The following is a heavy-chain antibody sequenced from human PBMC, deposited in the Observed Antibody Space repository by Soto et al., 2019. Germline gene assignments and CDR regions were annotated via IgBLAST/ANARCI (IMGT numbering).Heavy chain of an antibody. V-gene: IGHV3-23*01. Sequence: GGSLRLSCAASGFKFDTYAMTWVRQVPGKGLEWVSSISSNSVNTYYTDSVKGRFTISRDNSKNTLYLQMNSLRAEDAAIYYCATNYYDSSGYPYNYFDPWGQGTLVTVSS. CDR1: GFKFDTYA. D-gene: IGHD3-22*01. CDR3: ATNYYDSSGYPYNYFDP. CDR2: ISSNSVNT. J-gene: IGHJ5*02.